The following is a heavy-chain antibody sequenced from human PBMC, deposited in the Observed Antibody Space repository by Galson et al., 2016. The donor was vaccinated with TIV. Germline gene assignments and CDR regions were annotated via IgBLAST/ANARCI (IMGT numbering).Heavy chain of an antibody. D-gene: IGHD5-24*01. CDR1: GDSVSSSGTA. J-gene: IGHJ4*02. CDR2: TFYRSEWYY. Sequence: CAISGDSVSSSGTAWIWIRQSPSRGLEWLARTFYRSEWYYDYAPSVKGRINIKPDTSKNQFSLELTYVTPAETGVYFCARDIGGYNYNLPYNGGRFLDYWGQGSPVSVSS. CDR3: ARDIGGYNYNLPYNGGRFLDY. V-gene: IGHV6-1*01.